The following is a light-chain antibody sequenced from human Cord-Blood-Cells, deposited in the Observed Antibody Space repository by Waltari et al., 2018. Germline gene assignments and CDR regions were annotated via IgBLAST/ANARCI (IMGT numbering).Light chain of an antibody. CDR2: EGS. CDR3: CSYAGSSTVV. V-gene: IGLV2-23*01. Sequence: QSALTQPASVSGSPGQSITISCTGTSSDVGSYNLVSWYQQHPGKAPKLMIYEGSKRPSGVSNRFSGSKSGNTASLTISGLQAEDEAYYYCCSYAGSSTVVFGGGTKLTV. J-gene: IGLJ2*01. CDR1: SSDVGSYNL.